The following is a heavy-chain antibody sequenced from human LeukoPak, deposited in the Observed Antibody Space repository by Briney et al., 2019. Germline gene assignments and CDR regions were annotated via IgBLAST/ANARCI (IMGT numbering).Heavy chain of an antibody. CDR2: IRSKANSYAT. D-gene: IGHD3-10*01. V-gene: IGHV3-73*01. CDR3: TRLYYYGSGSFLNWFDP. CDR1: GFTFSSYG. Sequence: GGSLRLSCAASGFTFSSYGMHGVRKASGKGLEWVGRIRSKANSYATAYVASVKGRFTISRDDSKNTAYLQMNSLKTEDTAVYYCTRLYYYGSGSFLNWFDPWGQGTLVTVSS. J-gene: IGHJ5*02.